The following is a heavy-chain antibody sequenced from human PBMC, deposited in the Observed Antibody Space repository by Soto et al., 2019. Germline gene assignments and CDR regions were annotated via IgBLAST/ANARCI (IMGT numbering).Heavy chain of an antibody. CDR2: ISWNSSSI. CDR1: GFTFGDYA. D-gene: IGHD2-2*01. CDR3: AKAHCSSTSCYFDY. Sequence: EVQLVESGGGLVQPGRSLRLSCAASGFTFGDYAMHWVRQAPGKGLKWVSGISWNSSSIGYADSVQGRFTISRDNAKTSVYLQMHSVRDEDTALYFCAKAHCSSTSCYFDYWGQGTLVTLSS. V-gene: IGHV3-9*01. J-gene: IGHJ4*02.